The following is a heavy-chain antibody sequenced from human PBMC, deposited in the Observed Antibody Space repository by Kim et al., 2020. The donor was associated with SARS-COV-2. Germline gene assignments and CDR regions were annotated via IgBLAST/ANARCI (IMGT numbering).Heavy chain of an antibody. Sequence: GGSLRLSCAASGFTVSSNYMSWVRQAPGKGLEWVSVIYSGGSTYYADSVKGRFTISRDNSKNTLYLQMNSLRAEDTAVYYCARDGRRYLPGGPDAFDIWGQGTMVTVSS. CDR1: GFTVSSNY. V-gene: IGHV3-66*01. CDR3: ARDGRRYLPGGPDAFDI. CDR2: IYSGGST. J-gene: IGHJ3*02. D-gene: IGHD3-9*01.